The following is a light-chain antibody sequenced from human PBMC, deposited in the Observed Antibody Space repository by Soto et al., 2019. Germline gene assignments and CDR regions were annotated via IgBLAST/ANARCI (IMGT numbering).Light chain of an antibody. Sequence: QSALTQPASVSGSPGQSITISCTGTSSDVGSYNLVSWYQQHPGKAPKLMIYEGSKRPLGVSNRFSGSKSGNTASLTISGLQAEDEADYYCCSYAGSSTFVVFGGGTKQTV. V-gene: IGLV2-23*03. CDR3: CSYAGSSTFVV. CDR2: EGS. J-gene: IGLJ2*01. CDR1: SSDVGSYNL.